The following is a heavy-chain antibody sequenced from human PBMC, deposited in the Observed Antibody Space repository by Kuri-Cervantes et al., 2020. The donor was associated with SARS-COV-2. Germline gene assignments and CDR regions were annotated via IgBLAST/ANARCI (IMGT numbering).Heavy chain of an antibody. CDR2: ISYDGSNK. J-gene: IGHJ4*02. CDR3: ARDWYYYGSGTYYPPDY. CDR1: GFTSSSYA. V-gene: IGHV3-30*09. Sequence: GESLKITCAASGFTSSSYAMHWVRQAPGKGLEWVAVISYDGSNKYYADSEKGRFAVSRDNCKHTLFLQINGLRAEDAAVYFCARDWYYYGSGTYYPPDYWGQGTLVTVSS. D-gene: IGHD3-10*01.